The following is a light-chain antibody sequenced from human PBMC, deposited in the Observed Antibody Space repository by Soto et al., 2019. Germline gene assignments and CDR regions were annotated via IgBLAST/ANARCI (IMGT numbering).Light chain of an antibody. CDR3: QQYGSSPRT. V-gene: IGKV3-20*01. J-gene: IGKJ4*01. CDR2: GAS. CDR1: QSVYNNY. Sequence: IVLTQSPGTLSLSPWERATLSCRASQSVYNNYIAWYQQKPGQAPRTVIYGASIRATGIPDRFSGSGSGTDFTLSISRLEPADSAVYFCQQYGSSPRTFGGGTKVDIK.